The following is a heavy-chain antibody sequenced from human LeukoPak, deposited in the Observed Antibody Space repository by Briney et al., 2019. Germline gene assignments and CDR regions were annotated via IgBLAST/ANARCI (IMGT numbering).Heavy chain of an antibody. CDR1: GYTFTSYD. CDR3: ARGGKRDGYNKIPDY. Sequence: ASVKVSCKASGYTFTSYDINWVRQATGRGLEWMGWMNPNSGNAGYAQKFQGRVTMTKNTSISTAYMELSSLRSEDTAVYYCARGGKRDGYNKIPDYWGQGTLVTVSS. J-gene: IGHJ4*02. D-gene: IGHD5-24*01. V-gene: IGHV1-8*01. CDR2: MNPNSGNA.